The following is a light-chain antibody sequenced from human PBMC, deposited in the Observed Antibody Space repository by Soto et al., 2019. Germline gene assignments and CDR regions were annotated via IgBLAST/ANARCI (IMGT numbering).Light chain of an antibody. J-gene: IGKJ1*01. CDR1: QSLSSSY. CDR3: QQYGSSPRT. V-gene: IGKV3-20*01. Sequence: EIVLTQSPGTLSLSPGETATLSCRASQSLSSSYLAWYQQKPAQAPRLLVYGASSKATGIPARFSGSGSATDFTLTIGSLEPEGFAVYYGQQYGSSPRTFGQGTKVDIK. CDR2: GAS.